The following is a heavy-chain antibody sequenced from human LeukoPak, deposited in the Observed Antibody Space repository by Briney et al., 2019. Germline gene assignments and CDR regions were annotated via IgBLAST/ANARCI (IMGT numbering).Heavy chain of an antibody. J-gene: IGHJ5*02. D-gene: IGHD3/OR15-3a*01. CDR1: GFRVSDYY. CDR2: IRDSGGA. V-gene: IGHV3-66*03. Sequence: PGGSLRLSCAVSGFRVSDYYMSWFRQAPGRGLEWVGLIRDSGGAFYADLVRGRFAISRDESENTLYLQMITLRVEDTAVYFCARDPAALLDWVEFDPWGQGTPVIVSS. CDR3: ARDPAALLDWVEFDP.